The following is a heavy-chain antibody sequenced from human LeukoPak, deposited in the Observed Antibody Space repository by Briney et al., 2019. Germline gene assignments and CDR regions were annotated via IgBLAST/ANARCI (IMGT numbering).Heavy chain of an antibody. V-gene: IGHV4-61*01. CDR3: ARTTRYCSGGSCPNWFDP. CDR1: GGSVSSGSYY. J-gene: IGHJ5*02. Sequence: SETLSLTCTVSGGSVSSGSYYWSWIRQPPGKGLEWIGYIYYSGSTNYNPSLKSRVTISVDTSKNQLSLKLSSVTAADTAVYYCARTTRYCSGGSCPNWFDPWGQGTLVTVSS. CDR2: IYYSGST. D-gene: IGHD2-15*01.